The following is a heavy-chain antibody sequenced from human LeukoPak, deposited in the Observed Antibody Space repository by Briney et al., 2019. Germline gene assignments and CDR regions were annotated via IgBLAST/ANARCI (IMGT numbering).Heavy chain of an antibody. D-gene: IGHD3-22*01. Sequence: GGSLRLSCAASGFTFRSYGIHCVRQAPGKGLEWVAVISYDGSNKYYADSVKGRFTISRDNSKNTLYLQMNSLRAEDTAVYYCAKDRSTYYYDSSGYYPDAFDIWGQGTMVTVSS. CDR1: GFTFRSYG. CDR3: AKDRSTYYYDSSGYYPDAFDI. J-gene: IGHJ3*02. V-gene: IGHV3-30*18. CDR2: ISYDGSNK.